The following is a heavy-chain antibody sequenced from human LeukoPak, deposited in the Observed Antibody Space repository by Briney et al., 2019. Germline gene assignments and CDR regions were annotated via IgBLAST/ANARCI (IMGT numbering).Heavy chain of an antibody. D-gene: IGHD3-10*01. J-gene: IGHJ6*03. CDR3: ARAVGSGSFQTYYYYMDV. V-gene: IGHV4-59*10. CDR1: GGSFSGYY. CDR2: IYTSGST. Sequence: SETLSLTCAVYGGSFSGYYWSWIRQPAGKGLEWIGRIYTSGSTNYNPSLKSRVTMSVDTSKNQFSLKLSSVTAADTAVYYCARAVGSGSFQTYYYYMDVWGKGTTVTVSS.